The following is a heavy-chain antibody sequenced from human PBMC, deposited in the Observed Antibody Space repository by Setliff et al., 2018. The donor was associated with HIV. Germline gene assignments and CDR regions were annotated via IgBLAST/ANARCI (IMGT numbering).Heavy chain of an antibody. D-gene: IGHD6-19*01. J-gene: IGHJ4*02. CDR1: GESFSAYY. Sequence: SETLSLTCAVYGESFSAYYWSWIRQPPGKGLEWIGRINHSGSTNYNPSLKTRVSISIDTSKNQFSLKLTSVTAADSAVYYCARLRRSSGWSFDYWAQGTLVTVSS. CDR3: ARLRRSSGWSFDY. CDR2: INHSGST. V-gene: IGHV4-34*01.